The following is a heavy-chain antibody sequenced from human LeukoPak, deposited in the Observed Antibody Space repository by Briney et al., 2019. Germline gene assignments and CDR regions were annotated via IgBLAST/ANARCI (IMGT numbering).Heavy chain of an antibody. CDR3: ARYRHSSSWHDY. CDR2: INPNSGGT. D-gene: IGHD6-13*01. J-gene: IGHJ4*02. CDR1: GYTFTSYG. Sequence: GASVKVSCKASGYTFTSYGISWVRQAPGQGLEWMGWINPNSGGTNYAQKFQGRVTMTRDTSISTAYMELSRLRSDDTAVYYCARYRHSSSWHDYWGQGTLVTVSS. V-gene: IGHV1-2*02.